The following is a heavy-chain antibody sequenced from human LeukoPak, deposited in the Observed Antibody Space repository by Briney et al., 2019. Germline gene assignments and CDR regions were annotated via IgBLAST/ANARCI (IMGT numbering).Heavy chain of an antibody. J-gene: IGHJ4*02. CDR3: ARDVLGRSGEQLDY. V-gene: IGHV3-7*03. CDR1: GFTLSTYW. CDR2: IKEDGSLK. D-gene: IGHD3-3*01. Sequence: PGGSLRLSCATSGFTLSTYWMTWVRQAPGKGLQWVANIKEDGSLKYYVDSVKGRFTISRDNAKNSLYLQMNGLRVEDTAVYYCARDVLGRSGEQLDYWGQGTLVTVSS.